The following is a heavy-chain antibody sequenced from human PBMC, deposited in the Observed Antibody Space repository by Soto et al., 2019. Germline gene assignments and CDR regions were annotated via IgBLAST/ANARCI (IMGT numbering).Heavy chain of an antibody. J-gene: IGHJ4*02. Sequence: QVQLAQSGAEVRKPGSSVKVSCGASGGSFSDFAFSWVRQAPGQGLEWMGGIIPMFAASKYAQRFQDRVTITADESTNTVFLALSSLTSDDTATYYCAGGWIVAVPAALSSYHDYTNYRFDSWGQGTLVTVSS. CDR1: GGSFSDFA. D-gene: IGHD2-15*01. CDR2: IIPMFAAS. V-gene: IGHV1-69*01. CDR3: AGGWIVAVPAALSSYHDYTNYRFDS.